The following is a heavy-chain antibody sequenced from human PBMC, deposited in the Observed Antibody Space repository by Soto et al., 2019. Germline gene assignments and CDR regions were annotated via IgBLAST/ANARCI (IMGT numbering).Heavy chain of an antibody. Sequence: HVPLQQRGAGLLTPSETLSLHCADYGGSFYWTWIRQPPGKGLEWIGEIRHSGSTNYKPTLKNRVSMSIDRSKGHFSLTVYSVTAADAAVYYCARGGGVYDYAVAVWVQGITVNV. CDR2: IRHSGST. J-gene: IGHJ6*02. CDR1: GGSFY. V-gene: IGHV4-34*01. D-gene: IGHD2-8*01. CDR3: ARGGGVYDYAVAV.